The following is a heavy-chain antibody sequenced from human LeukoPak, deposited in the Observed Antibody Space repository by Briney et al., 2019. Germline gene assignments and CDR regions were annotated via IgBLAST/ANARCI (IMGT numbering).Heavy chain of an antibody. CDR3: AGYHHGSSGYT. Sequence: PGGSLRLSCAASTFTFNDYHMSWIRQAPGKGLEWVSYISNSGNTIYYADSVKGRFTISRDNAKNSLYLQMNSLRAEDTAMYYCAGYHHGSSGYTWGQGTLVTVSS. J-gene: IGHJ4*02. CDR2: ISNSGNTI. CDR1: TFTFNDYH. V-gene: IGHV3-11*04. D-gene: IGHD3-22*01.